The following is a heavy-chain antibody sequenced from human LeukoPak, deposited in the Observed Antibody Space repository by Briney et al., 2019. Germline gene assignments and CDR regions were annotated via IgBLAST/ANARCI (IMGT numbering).Heavy chain of an antibody. Sequence: SETLSLTCTVSGGSISSYYWSWIRQPPGKGLEWIGYIYYSGSTNYNPSLKSRVTISVDTSNNQFSLKLSSVTAADTAVYYCARAAWDYYMDVWGKGTTVTVSS. V-gene: IGHV4-59*01. D-gene: IGHD3-16*01. CDR2: IYYSGST. J-gene: IGHJ6*03. CDR1: GGSISSYY. CDR3: ARAAWDYYMDV.